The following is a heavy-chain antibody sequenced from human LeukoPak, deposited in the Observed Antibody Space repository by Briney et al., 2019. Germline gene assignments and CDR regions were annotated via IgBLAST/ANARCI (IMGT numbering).Heavy chain of an antibody. Sequence: SQTLSLTCTVSGGSISSGSYYWSWIRPPAGKGLEWIGRIYTSGSTNYNPSLKSRVTISVDTSKNQFSLKLSSVTAADTAVYYCAREAGGDDAFDIWGQGTMVTVSS. V-gene: IGHV4-61*02. CDR2: IYTSGST. CDR3: AREAGGDDAFDI. CDR1: GGSISSGSYY. D-gene: IGHD2-21*02. J-gene: IGHJ3*02.